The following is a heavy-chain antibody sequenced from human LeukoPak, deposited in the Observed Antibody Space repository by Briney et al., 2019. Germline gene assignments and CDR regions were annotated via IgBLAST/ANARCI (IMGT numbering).Heavy chain of an antibody. CDR3: AKDLGITMIVVGYFDY. Sequence: GGSLRLSCAASGFTFSSYAMSWVRQAPGKGLEWVSAISGSGGSTYYADSVKGRFTISGDNSKNTLYLQMNSLRAEDTAVYYCAKDLGITMIVVGYFDYWGQGTLVTVSS. J-gene: IGHJ4*02. V-gene: IGHV3-23*01. CDR2: ISGSGGST. CDR1: GFTFSSYA. D-gene: IGHD3-22*01.